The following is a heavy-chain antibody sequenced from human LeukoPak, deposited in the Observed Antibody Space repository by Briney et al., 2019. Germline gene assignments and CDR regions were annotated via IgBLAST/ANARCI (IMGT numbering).Heavy chain of an antibody. V-gene: IGHV1-18*01. Sequence: ASVKVSCKASGYTFTSYGISWLRQAPGQGLERMGWISAYNGNTNYAQKLQGRVTMTTDTSTSTAYMELRSLRSDDTAVYYCARHWAIFGVVIIRHAFNIWGRGTMVTVSS. CDR3: ARHWAIFGVVIIRHAFNI. CDR2: ISAYNGNT. CDR1: GYTFTSYG. J-gene: IGHJ3*02. D-gene: IGHD3-3*01.